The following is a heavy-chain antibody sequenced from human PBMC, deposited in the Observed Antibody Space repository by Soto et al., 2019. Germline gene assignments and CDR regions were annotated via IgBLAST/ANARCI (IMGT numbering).Heavy chain of an antibody. CDR2: INPSGGST. V-gene: IGHV1-46*01. CDR3: ATEQKGYYYDSSGYDY. CDR1: GYTFTSYY. D-gene: IGHD3-22*01. J-gene: IGHJ4*02. Sequence: GASVKVSCKASGYTFTSYYMHWVRQAPGQGLEWMGIINPSGGSTSYAQKFQGRVTMTRDTSTSTVYMELSSLRSEDTAVYYCATEQKGYYYDSSGYDYWGQGTLVTVAS.